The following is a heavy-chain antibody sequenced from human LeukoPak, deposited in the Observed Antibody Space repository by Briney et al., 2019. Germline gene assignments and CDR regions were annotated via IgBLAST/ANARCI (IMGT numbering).Heavy chain of an antibody. J-gene: IGHJ6*02. V-gene: IGHV4-30-2*01. CDR1: GGSISSGGYY. CDR3: ASRPRRIDFWSGYSSYYYYGMDV. D-gene: IGHD3-3*01. Sequence: SRTLSLTCTVSGGSISSGGYYWSWIRQPPGKGLEWIGEINHSGSTNYNPSLKSRVTISVDTSKNQFSLKLSSVTAADTAVYYCASRPRRIDFWSGYSSYYYYGMDVWGQGTTVTVSS. CDR2: INHSGST.